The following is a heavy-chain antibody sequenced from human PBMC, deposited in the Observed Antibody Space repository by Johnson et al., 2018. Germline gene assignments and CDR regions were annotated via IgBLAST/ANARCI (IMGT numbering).Heavy chain of an antibody. Sequence: QVQLQESGPGLVKPSGTLSLTCAVSGGSISTSNWWSWVRQPPGKGLEWIGDIYHSGSTNYNPSPKSRVTISVDKSKNQFPLKLRSGPAADKAVYYSARPTDDYKRPRDAFDIWGQGTMVTVSS. CDR3: ARPTDDYKRPRDAFDI. CDR1: GGSISTSNW. D-gene: IGHD5-24*01. CDR2: IYHSGST. V-gene: IGHV4-4*02. J-gene: IGHJ3*02.